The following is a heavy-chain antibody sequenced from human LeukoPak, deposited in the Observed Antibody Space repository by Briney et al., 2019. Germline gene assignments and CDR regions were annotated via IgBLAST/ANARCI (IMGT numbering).Heavy chain of an antibody. CDR1: GYTFTSYG. V-gene: IGHV1-2*04. J-gene: IGHJ6*02. CDR3: ARDSSGWTNYYGMDV. CDR2: INPNSGGT. D-gene: IGHD6-19*01. Sequence: ASVKVSCKASGYTFTSYGISWVRQAPGQGLEWMGWINPNSGGTNYAQKFQGWVTMTRDTSISTAYMELSRPRSDDTAVYYCARDSSGWTNYYGMDVWGQGTTVTVSS.